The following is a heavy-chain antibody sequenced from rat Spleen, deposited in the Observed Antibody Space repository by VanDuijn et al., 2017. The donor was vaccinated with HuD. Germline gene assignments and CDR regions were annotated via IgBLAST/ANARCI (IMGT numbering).Heavy chain of an antibody. Sequence: QVQLTESGPGLVQPSQTLSLTCTVSGLSLTSNSVSWIRQPPGKGLEWMGVIWSHGGIDYNSALKSRLSISRDTAKNQVFLKMNSLQTDDTAIDYCTRSPYNNYVMDAWGQGASVTVSS. D-gene: IGHD1-10*01. J-gene: IGHJ4*01. CDR1: GLSLTSNS. CDR2: IWSHGGI. CDR3: TRSPYNNYVMDA. V-gene: IGHV2-47*01.